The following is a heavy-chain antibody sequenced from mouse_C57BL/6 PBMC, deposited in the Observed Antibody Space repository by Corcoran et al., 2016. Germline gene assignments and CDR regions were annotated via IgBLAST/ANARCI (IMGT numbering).Heavy chain of an antibody. CDR2: IYWDDDK. CDR1: GFSLSTSGMG. V-gene: IGHV8-12*01. J-gene: IGHJ1*03. Sequence: QVTLKESGPGILQSSQTLSLTCSFSGFSLSTSGMGVSWIRQPSGKGLEWLAHIYWDDDKRYNPSLKSRLTISKDTSRNQVFLKITSVDTADTATYYCARRGAYYSKGDWYFDVWGTGTTVTVSS. D-gene: IGHD2-5*01. CDR3: ARRGAYYSKGDWYFDV.